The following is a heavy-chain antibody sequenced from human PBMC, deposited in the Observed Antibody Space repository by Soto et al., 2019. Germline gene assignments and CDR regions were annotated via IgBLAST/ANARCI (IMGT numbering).Heavy chain of an antibody. CDR3: ARHGVYYDYIWGSYRPRSHFDY. J-gene: IGHJ4*02. V-gene: IGHV4-59*08. CDR1: GGSISSYY. Sequence: SETLSLTCTVSGGSISSYYWSWIRQPPGKGLEWIGYIYYSGSTNYNPSLKSRVTISVDTSKNQFSLKLSSVTAADTAVYYCARHGVYYDYIWGSYRPRSHFDYWGQGTLVTVSS. CDR2: IYYSGST. D-gene: IGHD3-16*02.